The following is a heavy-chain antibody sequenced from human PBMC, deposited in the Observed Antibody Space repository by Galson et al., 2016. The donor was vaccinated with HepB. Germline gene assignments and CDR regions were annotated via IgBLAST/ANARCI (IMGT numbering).Heavy chain of an antibody. J-gene: IGHJ6*02. CDR1: GXXLSXXX. D-gene: IGHD3-3*01. Sequence: SLRLXCAASGXXLSXXXMHXXXQAXXKGLVXVSHIKSDGRSTHYADSVKGRFTISRDSAKNTLYLQMSSLRAEDTAAYYCARESTDYDFRSGLVNYGLDVWGQGTTVTVSS. V-gene: IGHV3-74*01. CDR3: ARESTDYDFRSGLVNYGLDV. CDR2: IKSDGRST.